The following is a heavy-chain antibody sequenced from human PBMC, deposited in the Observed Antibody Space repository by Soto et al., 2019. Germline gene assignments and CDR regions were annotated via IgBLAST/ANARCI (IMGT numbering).Heavy chain of an antibody. D-gene: IGHD3-3*01. CDR2: IYDGSNK. J-gene: IGHJ6*02. Sequence: QVQLVESGGGVVQPGRSLRLSCAASGFTFSSYGMHWVRQAPGKGLEWVAVIYDGSNKYYADSVKGRFTISRDNSKNTVYLQMTGLRAEDKAVYYCAKEVWSGPMDVWGQGTTVTVSS. CDR1: GFTFSSYG. V-gene: IGHV3-30*18. CDR3: AKEVWSGPMDV.